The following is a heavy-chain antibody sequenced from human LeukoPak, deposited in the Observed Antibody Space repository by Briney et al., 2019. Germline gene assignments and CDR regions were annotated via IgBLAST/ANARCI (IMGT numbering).Heavy chain of an antibody. J-gene: IGHJ6*02. CDR3: TRDLMDYDVSTGLHHYYMDV. D-gene: IGHD3-9*01. Sequence: GGSLRLSCVASGFTYSSYWMHWVRQGPRKGLVWVSRINGDGRNINYADSVRGRFTISRDNAKDTLDLQMNTLRVEDTAVYYCTRDLMDYDVSTGLHHYYMDVWGQGTTVTVSS. CDR1: GFTYSSYW. CDR2: INGDGRNI. V-gene: IGHV3-74*01.